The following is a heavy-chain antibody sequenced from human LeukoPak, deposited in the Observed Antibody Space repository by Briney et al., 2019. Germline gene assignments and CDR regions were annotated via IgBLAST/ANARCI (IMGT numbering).Heavy chain of an antibody. D-gene: IGHD6-19*01. V-gene: IGHV3-53*01. CDR1: GFIVSINY. CDR2: IYSGGST. Sequence: SGGSLRLSCAASGFIVSINYMNWVRQAPGRGLEWVSVIYSGGSTYYADSVEGRFTISRDNSENTLYLQMNSLRAEDTAVYYCARAVAGKGGAFDIWGQGTMVTVSS. CDR3: ARAVAGKGGAFDI. J-gene: IGHJ3*02.